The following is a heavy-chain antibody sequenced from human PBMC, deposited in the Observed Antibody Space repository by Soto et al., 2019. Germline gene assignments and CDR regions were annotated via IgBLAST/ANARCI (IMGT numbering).Heavy chain of an antibody. J-gene: IGHJ3*02. V-gene: IGHV3-21*01. CDR3: AKDGPRNSGYYRDAFDI. Sequence: PGGSLRLSCAASGFTFSSYRMNWVRQAPGKGLEWVSSISSTSYYIDYADSVQGRFTISRDNSKNSLYQQMNSLRAEDTVVYFCAKDGPRNSGYYRDAFDIWGQGTMVTVSS. D-gene: IGHD3-22*01. CDR2: ISSTSYYI. CDR1: GFTFSSYR.